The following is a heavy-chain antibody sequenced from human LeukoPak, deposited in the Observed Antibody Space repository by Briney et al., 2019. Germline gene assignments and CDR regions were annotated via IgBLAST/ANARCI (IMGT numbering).Heavy chain of an antibody. D-gene: IGHD3-10*01. Sequence: GGSLRLSCAASGFTFRTYAMSWVRQAPGKGLEWVSSTRSSGESTYYADSVKGRFTISRDNSRNTVFLQMKSLTAEDTAVYYCAKEVRESAWFYFDYWGQETLATVSS. CDR3: AKEVRESAWFYFDY. J-gene: IGHJ4*02. CDR2: TRSSGEST. V-gene: IGHV3-23*01. CDR1: GFTFRTYA.